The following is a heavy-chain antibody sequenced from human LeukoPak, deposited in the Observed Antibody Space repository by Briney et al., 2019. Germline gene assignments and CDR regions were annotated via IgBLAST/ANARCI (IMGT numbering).Heavy chain of an antibody. V-gene: IGHV1-18*01. CDR2: IGVYNGYT. D-gene: IGHD6-19*01. CDR1: GYTFTNYY. J-gene: IGHJ2*01. CDR3: AGGGGSGWYVDL. Sequence: ASVKVSCKASGYTFTNYYISWVRQAPGQGLEWMGWIGVYNGYTNYAQKLQGRVTMTTDTSTSTAYLELRRLRSDDTAVYYCAGGGGSGWYVDLWGRGNLVTVSS.